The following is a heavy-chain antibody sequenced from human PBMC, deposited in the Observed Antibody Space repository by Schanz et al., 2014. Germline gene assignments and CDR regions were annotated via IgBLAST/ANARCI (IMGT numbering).Heavy chain of an antibody. CDR2: ITYNGGTI. V-gene: IGHV3-48*01. D-gene: IGHD1-26*01. Sequence: EVHLVESGGGLVQPGGSLRLSCAASGITFSSHSFNWVRQAPGKGLEWISYITYNGGTIYYADSVKGRFTISRDNSKNTLFLQMNSLRVEDTAVYYCARNRGSGGQNWYFDLWGRGTLVTVSS. CDR1: GITFSSHS. J-gene: IGHJ2*01. CDR3: ARNRGSGGQNWYFDL.